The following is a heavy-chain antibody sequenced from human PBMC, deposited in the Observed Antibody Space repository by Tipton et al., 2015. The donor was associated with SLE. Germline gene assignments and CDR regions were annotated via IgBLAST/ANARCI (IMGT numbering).Heavy chain of an antibody. CDR2: ISGSGGST. Sequence: GSLRLSCAASGFTFSSYAMSWVRQAPGKGLEWVSAISGSGGSTYYADSVKGRFTISRDNSKNTLYLQMNSLRAEDTAVYYCAKGPSSSWLEDYYYYMDVWGKGTTVTVSS. CDR1: GFTFSSYA. V-gene: IGHV3-23*01. J-gene: IGHJ6*03. D-gene: IGHD6-13*01. CDR3: AKGPSSSWLEDYYYYMDV.